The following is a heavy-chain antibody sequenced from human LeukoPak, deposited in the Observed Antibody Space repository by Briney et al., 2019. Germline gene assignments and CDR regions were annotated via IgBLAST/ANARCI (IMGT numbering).Heavy chain of an antibody. CDR3: AKGGYNWNYAAAFDI. CDR2: IRHDGSIK. Sequence: GGSLRLSCAASGFIFSTYGMYWVRQAPGKGLEWVAFIRHDGSIKNYADSVKGRSTISRDNSKNTLYLQMNSLRAEDTAVYYCAKGGYNWNYAAAFDIWGQGTMVTVSS. J-gene: IGHJ3*02. CDR1: GFIFSTYG. V-gene: IGHV3-30*02. D-gene: IGHD1-7*01.